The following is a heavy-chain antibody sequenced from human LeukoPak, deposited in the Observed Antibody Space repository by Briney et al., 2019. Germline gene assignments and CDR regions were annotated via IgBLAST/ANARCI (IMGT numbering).Heavy chain of an antibody. CDR1: GYTFTSYG. Sequence: ASVKVSCKASGYTFTSYGISWVRQAPGQGLEWMGWISAYNGNTNYAQKLQGRVTMTTDTSMSTAYMELRSLRSDDTAVYYCARSPPPWPGVRGLMRSPYYFDYWGQGTLVTVSS. V-gene: IGHV1-18*01. CDR3: ARSPPPWPGVRGLMRSPYYFDY. D-gene: IGHD3-10*01. J-gene: IGHJ4*02. CDR2: ISAYNGNT.